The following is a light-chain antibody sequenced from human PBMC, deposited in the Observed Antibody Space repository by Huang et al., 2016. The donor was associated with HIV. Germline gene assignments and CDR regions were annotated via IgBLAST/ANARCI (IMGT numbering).Light chain of an antibody. J-gene: IGKJ2*01. V-gene: IGKV4-1*01. Sequence: DIVMTQSPDSLAVSLGERATFDCKSSQSVLYSANNQSYLAWYQQKPGQPPKLLIYWASTREAGVPDRFSGSGAGTYFSLTISSLQAEDVALYYCQQYYSSPRPFGQGTKLEIK. CDR3: QQYYSSPRP. CDR1: QSVLYSANNQSY. CDR2: WAS.